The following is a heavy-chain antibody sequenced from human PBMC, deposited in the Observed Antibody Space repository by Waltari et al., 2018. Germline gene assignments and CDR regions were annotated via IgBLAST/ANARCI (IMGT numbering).Heavy chain of an antibody. Sequence: QVQLQESGPGLVKPSETLSLTCTVSGGSISSYYWSWIRQPPGQGLEWIGNIYYSGSTNYNPALKSRVTISVDTSKNQFSLKLSSVTAADTAVYYCARDYPNGEFWSGRHYGIDVWGQGTLVTVSS. CDR3: ARDYPNGEFWSGRHYGIDV. CDR2: IYYSGST. D-gene: IGHD3-3*01. V-gene: IGHV4-59*01. J-gene: IGHJ6*02. CDR1: GGSISSYY.